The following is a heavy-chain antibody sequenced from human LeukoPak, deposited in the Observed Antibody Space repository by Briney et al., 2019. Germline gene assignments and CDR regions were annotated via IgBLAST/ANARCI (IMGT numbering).Heavy chain of an antibody. Sequence: GGSLRLSCAASGFTFNSYNMNWVRQAPGKGLEWVSYISSSSSTIYYANSVKGRFTISRDNAKNSLYLQMNSLRAEDTAVYYCARGGSMIVVRGYMDVWGKGTTVTVSS. CDR1: GFTFNSYN. V-gene: IGHV3-48*01. J-gene: IGHJ6*03. CDR2: ISSSSSTI. CDR3: ARGGSMIVVRGYMDV. D-gene: IGHD3-22*01.